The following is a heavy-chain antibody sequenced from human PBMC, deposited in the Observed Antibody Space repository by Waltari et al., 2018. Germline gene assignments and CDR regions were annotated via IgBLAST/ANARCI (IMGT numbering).Heavy chain of an antibody. CDR3: AKRIVGGPFDV. J-gene: IGHJ3*01. V-gene: IGHV1-69*12. D-gene: IGHD1-26*01. Sequence: QVHLVQSGAEVRKPGSSVRVSCEASGGKFGSYAITWVRQAPGQGLEWMAGFIPIFGTPNYAQKFQGRVNVAADESTSTAYMELSSLRSDDTAIYYCAKRIVGGPFDVWGQGTVVIVSS. CDR1: GGKFGSYA. CDR2: FIPIFGTP.